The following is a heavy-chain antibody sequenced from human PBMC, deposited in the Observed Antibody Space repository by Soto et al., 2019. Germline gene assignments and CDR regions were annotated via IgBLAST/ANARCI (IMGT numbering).Heavy chain of an antibody. Sequence: SETLSLTCALYGGSFSDYYWGWVRQPPGKGLECIAEITHSGSTNYNPSLKSRVTLSLDTSKNQFSLNLTSVTAADAAVYYCARGLRASFGVRLSYYYYGMDVWGQGTTVTVSS. CDR1: GGSFSDYY. V-gene: IGHV4-34*01. J-gene: IGHJ6*02. D-gene: IGHD3-10*01. CDR3: ARGLRASFGVRLSYYYYGMDV. CDR2: ITHSGST.